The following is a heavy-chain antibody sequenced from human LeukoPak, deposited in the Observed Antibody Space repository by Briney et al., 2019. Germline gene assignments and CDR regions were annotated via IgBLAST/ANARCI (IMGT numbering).Heavy chain of an antibody. CDR1: GYTSDFMKYG. V-gene: IGHV1-18*01. CDR3: ARGHGSAFDP. J-gene: IGHJ5*02. D-gene: IGHD3-10*01. CDR2: INPDSGHA. Sequence: ASVKVSCKTSGYTSDFMKYGVAWVRQAPGQGLEWMGWINPDSGHANYAQKFQGRVTMTTHTSTSTAYMELRSLRSEDTAVYYCARGHGSAFDPWGQGTLVTVSS.